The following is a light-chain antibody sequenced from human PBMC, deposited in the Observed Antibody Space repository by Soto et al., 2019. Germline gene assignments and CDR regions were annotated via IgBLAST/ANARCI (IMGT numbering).Light chain of an antibody. CDR1: QSISRSY. CDR3: QQYGGSVFT. V-gene: IGKV3-20*01. Sequence: VTKSASNLTHSPADRATLTCRASQSISRSYLAWFQQKPGQAPRLLIYGASSRATGVPDRFSGSGSGTDFTLIISRLQPDDGAVYYGQQYGGSVFTFGHGTKVDIK. J-gene: IGKJ1*01. CDR2: GAS.